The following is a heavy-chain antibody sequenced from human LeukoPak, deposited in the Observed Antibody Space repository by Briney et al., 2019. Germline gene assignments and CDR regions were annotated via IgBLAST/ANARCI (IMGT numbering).Heavy chain of an antibody. Sequence: GGSLRLSCAASGFTFSSYAMSCVRQAPGKGLEWVSAISGSGGSTYYADSVKGRFTISRDNSKNTLYLQMNSLRADDTAVYYCAKGAYDYIWGSYRGAFDIWGQGTMVTVSS. CDR2: ISGSGGST. D-gene: IGHD3-16*02. CDR1: GFTFSSYA. V-gene: IGHV3-23*01. J-gene: IGHJ3*02. CDR3: AKGAYDYIWGSYRGAFDI.